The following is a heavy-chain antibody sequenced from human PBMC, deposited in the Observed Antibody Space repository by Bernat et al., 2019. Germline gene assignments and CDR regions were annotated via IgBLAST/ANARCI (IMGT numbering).Heavy chain of an antibody. J-gene: IGHJ2*01. D-gene: IGHD6-19*01. V-gene: IGHV5-51*01. CDR3: ARTTFVAALYWYFDL. CDR2: IYPGDSDT. CDR1: GYSFTSYW. Sequence: EVQLVQSGAEVKKPGESLKISCKGSGYSFTSYWIGWVRQMPGKGLEWMGIIYPGDSDTRYSPSFQGQVTISANKTISTAYLQRSSLKASDTAMYYRARTTFVAALYWYFDLWGRGTLVTASS.